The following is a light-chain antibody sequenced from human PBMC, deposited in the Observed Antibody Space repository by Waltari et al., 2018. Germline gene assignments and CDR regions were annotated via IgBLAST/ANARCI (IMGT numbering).Light chain of an antibody. V-gene: IGKV3-15*01. CDR1: QSVGSS. J-gene: IGKJ1*01. CDR3: QQYTTLLTWT. CDR2: GSS. Sequence: EIVMTQSPATVSVSPGETATLSCRASQSVGSSLAWYQQNPGQAPRLLIYGSSTRATGIPARFSGSGSGTDFTLIISSLQSEDCAVYYCQQYTTLLTWTFGQGTNVEIK.